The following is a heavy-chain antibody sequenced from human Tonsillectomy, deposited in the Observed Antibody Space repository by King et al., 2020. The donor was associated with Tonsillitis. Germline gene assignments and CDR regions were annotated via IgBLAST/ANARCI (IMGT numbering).Heavy chain of an antibody. V-gene: IGHV2-5*02. CDR1: GFSLSTSGLG. CDR2: IYWDDDK. CDR3: AHRRVGFGDFFDH. Sequence: ITLKESGPTLVKPTQTLTLTCTFSGFSLSTSGLGVAWFRQPPGKAPEWLALIYWDDDKRYNPYLKNRLTLTKDTSKKQVVLAMTDMNSVDTATYYCAHRRVGFGDFFDHWGQGTLVTVSS. J-gene: IGHJ5*02. D-gene: IGHD3-10*01.